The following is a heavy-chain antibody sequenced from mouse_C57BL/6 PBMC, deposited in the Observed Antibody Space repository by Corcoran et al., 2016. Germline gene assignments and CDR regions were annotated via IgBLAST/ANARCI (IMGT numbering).Heavy chain of an antibody. CDR2: FYPGSGSI. Sequence: QVQLQQSGAELVKPGASVKLSCKASGYTFTEYTIHWVKQRSGQGLEWIGWFYPGSGSIKYNEKFKDKATLTADKSSSTVYMELSRLTSEDSAVYFCARHEWDYDGYYPLAMDYWGQGTSVTVSS. CDR1: GYTFTEYT. J-gene: IGHJ4*01. CDR3: ARHEWDYDGYYPLAMDY. D-gene: IGHD2-3*01. V-gene: IGHV1-62-2*01.